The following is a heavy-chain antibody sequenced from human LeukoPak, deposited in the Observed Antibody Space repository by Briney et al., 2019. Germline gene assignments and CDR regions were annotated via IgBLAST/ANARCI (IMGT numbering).Heavy chain of an antibody. D-gene: IGHD3-22*01. CDR2: FDPEDGET. V-gene: IGHV1-24*01. CDR1: GGTFITYA. Sequence: ASVKVSCKASGGTFITYAISWVRQAPGQGLEWMGGFDPEDGETIYAQKFQGRVTMTEDTSTDTAYMELSSLRSEDTAVYYCATGSYDSSGYYSRNLFDYWGQGTLVTVSS. CDR3: ATGSYDSSGYYSRNLFDY. J-gene: IGHJ4*02.